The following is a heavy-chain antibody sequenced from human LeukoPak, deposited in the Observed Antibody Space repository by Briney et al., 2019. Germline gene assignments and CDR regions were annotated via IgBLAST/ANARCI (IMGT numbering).Heavy chain of an antibody. J-gene: IGHJ3*02. Sequence: PGRSLRLSCAASGFTFSSYAMHWVRQAPGKGLEWVAVISYDGSNKYYADSVKGRFTISRDNSKNTLYLQMNSLRAEDTAVYYCAKDDLYQLLSAFDIWGQGTMVTVSS. V-gene: IGHV3-30-3*01. CDR1: GFTFSSYA. CDR3: AKDDLYQLLSAFDI. CDR2: ISYDGSNK. D-gene: IGHD2-2*01.